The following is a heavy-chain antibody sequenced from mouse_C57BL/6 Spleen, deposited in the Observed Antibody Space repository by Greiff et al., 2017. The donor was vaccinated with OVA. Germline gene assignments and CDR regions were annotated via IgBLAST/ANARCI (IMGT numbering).Heavy chain of an antibody. D-gene: IGHD4-1*02. V-gene: IGHV6-3*01. CDR2: ISLKSDNYAT. J-gene: IGHJ1*03. CDR1: GFTFSNYW. CDR3: TESTGTDWYCDV. Sequence: EVKVVESGGGLVQPGGSMKLSCVASGFTFSNYWMNWVSQSPGKGLEWVAHISLKSDNYATHYAESVKGRFTISRDDSKSSVYLQMNNLRAEDTGIYDCTESTGTDWYCDVWGTGTTVTVSS.